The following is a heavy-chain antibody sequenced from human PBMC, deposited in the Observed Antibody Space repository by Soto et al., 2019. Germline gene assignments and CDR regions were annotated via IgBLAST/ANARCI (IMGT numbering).Heavy chain of an antibody. J-gene: IGHJ4*02. CDR2: IYHSGST. CDR1: GGSISSSNW. CDR3: ERATPRYGRYDY. V-gene: IGHV4-4*01. D-gene: IGHD3-16*01. Sequence: SETLSLTCAVSGGSISSSNWWSWVRQPPGKGLEWIGEIYHSGSTHYNPSLKSRVTISVDKSKNQFSLKLSSVTAADSAVYCCERATPRYGRYDYWGQGTLVTVSS.